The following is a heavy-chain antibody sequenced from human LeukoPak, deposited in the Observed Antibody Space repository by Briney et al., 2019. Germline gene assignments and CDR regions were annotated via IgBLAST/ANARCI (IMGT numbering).Heavy chain of an antibody. Sequence: GGSLRLSCGASGFTFSSYAMSWVRQAPGKGLEWVSGISGSDGYTYYADSVKGRFTISRDNSKNTLYLQMNSLRAEDTAVYYCAKDLITMVRGIFDYWGQGTLVTVSS. D-gene: IGHD3-10*01. V-gene: IGHV3-23*01. CDR3: AKDLITMVRGIFDY. CDR1: GFTFSSYA. J-gene: IGHJ4*02. CDR2: ISGSDGYT.